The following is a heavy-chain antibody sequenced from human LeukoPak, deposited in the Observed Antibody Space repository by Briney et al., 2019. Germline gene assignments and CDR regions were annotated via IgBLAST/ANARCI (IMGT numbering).Heavy chain of an antibody. D-gene: IGHD6-19*01. Sequence: WGSLRPSCAASGFTFSSYTMSWVRQAPGRGLEWVSAISGSGGSTYYADSVKGRFTISRDNSKNTLYLQMNSLRAEDTAVYYCAKGPQWSTPFDYWGQGALVTVSS. CDR3: AKGPQWSTPFDY. V-gene: IGHV3-23*01. CDR1: GFTFSSYT. J-gene: IGHJ4*02. CDR2: ISGSGGST.